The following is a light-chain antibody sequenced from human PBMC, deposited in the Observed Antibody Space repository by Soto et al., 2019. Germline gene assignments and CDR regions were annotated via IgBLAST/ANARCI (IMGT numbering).Light chain of an antibody. CDR2: EVD. V-gene: IGLV2-8*01. Sequence: QSALTQPPSASGSPGQSVTISCTGTSSDIGGYDYVSWYQHHPGDAPKLIIYEVDKRPSGVPDRFSGSKSGNTASLTVSGLQAEDEADYYCSSYAGSSTPLYVFGTGTKLTVL. CDR1: SSDIGGYDY. J-gene: IGLJ1*01. CDR3: SSYAGSSTPLYV.